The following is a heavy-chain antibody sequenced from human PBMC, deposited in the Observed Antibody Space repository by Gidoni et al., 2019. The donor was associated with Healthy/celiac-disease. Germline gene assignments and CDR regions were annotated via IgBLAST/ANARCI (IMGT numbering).Heavy chain of an antibody. V-gene: IGHV1-24*01. D-gene: IGHD1-26*01. CDR1: GYHLPALS. CDR2: FDPEDGET. CDR3: ATVIKWSYGFYYYYGMDV. Sequence: QVQLVQSGAEVKKPGASVKVSCKVSGYHLPALSMHWVRHAPGKGLEWMGGFDPEDGETIYAQKFQGRVTMTEDTSTDTAYMELSSLRSEDTAVYYCATVIKWSYGFYYYYGMDVWGQGTTVTVSS. J-gene: IGHJ6*02.